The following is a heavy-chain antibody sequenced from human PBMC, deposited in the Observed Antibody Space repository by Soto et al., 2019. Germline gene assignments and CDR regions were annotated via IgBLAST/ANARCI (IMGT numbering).Heavy chain of an antibody. CDR1: GGSFSGYY. J-gene: IGHJ4*02. CDR2: INHSGST. CDR3: ARAHSGYYYSHYFDY. D-gene: IGHD3-22*01. V-gene: IGHV4-34*01. Sequence: SETLSLTCAVYGGSFSGYYWSWIRQPPGKGLEWIGEINHSGSTNYNPSLKSRVTISVDTSKNQFSLKLSYVTAADTAVYYCARAHSGYYYSHYFDYWGQGTLVTVSS.